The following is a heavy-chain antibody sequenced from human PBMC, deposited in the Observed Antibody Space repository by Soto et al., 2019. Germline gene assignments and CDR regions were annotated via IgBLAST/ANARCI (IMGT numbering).Heavy chain of an antibody. Sequence: GWSLRLSCVVSGFSFKNDAMSLVRQAPGKGLEWVSGISSSGSSTYYADSVKGRFTISRDNSKNTLYLQMSSLGAEDTAVYYCARPTGGSSYDPFEYCGEGALVTLSS. V-gene: IGHV3-23*01. D-gene: IGHD1-26*01. CDR3: ARPTGGSSYDPFEY. CDR2: ISSSGSST. J-gene: IGHJ4*02. CDR1: GFSFKNDA.